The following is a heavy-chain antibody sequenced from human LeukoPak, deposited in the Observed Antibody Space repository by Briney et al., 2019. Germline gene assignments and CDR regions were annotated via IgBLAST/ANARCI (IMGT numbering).Heavy chain of an antibody. CDR1: GYTFPGHY. J-gene: IGHJ4*02. V-gene: IGHV1-2*06. Sequence: ASVKVSCKASGYTFPGHYMHWVRQAPGQGLEWMGRINPNSGGTNYAQKFQGRVTMTRDTSISTAYMELSRLRSDDTAVYYCARVFQGRITMIVNPASDYWGQGTLVTVSS. CDR3: ARVFQGRITMIVNPASDY. D-gene: IGHD3-22*01. CDR2: INPNSGGT.